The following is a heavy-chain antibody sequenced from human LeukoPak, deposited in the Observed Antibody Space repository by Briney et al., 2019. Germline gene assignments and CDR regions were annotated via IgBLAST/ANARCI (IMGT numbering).Heavy chain of an antibody. CDR3: ARAREAGSYRSYYYYYMDV. CDR2: IIPIFGTA. J-gene: IGHJ6*03. Sequence: GASVKVSCKASGYTFTSYGISWVRQAPGQGLEWMGGIIPIFGTANYAQKFQGRVTITTDESTSTAYMELSSLRSEDTAVYYCARAREAGSYRSYYYYYMDVWGKGTTVTVSS. CDR1: GYTFTSYG. D-gene: IGHD1-26*01. V-gene: IGHV1-69*05.